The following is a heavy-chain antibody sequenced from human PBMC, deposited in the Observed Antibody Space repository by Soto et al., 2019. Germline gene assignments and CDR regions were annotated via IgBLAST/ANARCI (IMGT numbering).Heavy chain of an antibody. CDR1: GGSISRYY. D-gene: IGHD2-15*01. CDR2: IYYSGST. CDR3: ARATHCSGGSCSLGS. V-gene: IGHV4-59*01. Sequence: QVQLQESGPGLVKPSETLSLTCTDSGGSISRYYWSWIRQPPGKGLEWIGYIYYSGSTNYNPSLKSRVTISVDTSKNQCSLKLSSVTAADTAVYYCARATHCSGGSCSLGSWVKGTLVTVSS. J-gene: IGHJ5*02.